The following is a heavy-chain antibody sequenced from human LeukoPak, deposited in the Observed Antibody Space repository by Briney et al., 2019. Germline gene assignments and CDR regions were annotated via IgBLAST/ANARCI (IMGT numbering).Heavy chain of an antibody. CDR2: ISSSSSSTI. J-gene: IGHJ4*02. CDR1: GFTFSSYS. CDR3: ARGGGLNIDY. D-gene: IGHD3-16*01. Sequence: GGSLRLSCAASGFTFSSYSMNWVRQAPGKGLEWVSYISSSSSSTIYYADSVKGRFTISRDNAKNSLYLQMNSLRAEDTAVYYCARGGGLNIDYWGQGTLVTVSS. V-gene: IGHV3-48*01.